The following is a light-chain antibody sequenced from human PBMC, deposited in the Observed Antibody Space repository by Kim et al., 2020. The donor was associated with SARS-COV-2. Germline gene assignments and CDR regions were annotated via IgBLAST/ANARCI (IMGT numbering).Light chain of an antibody. CDR3: QQYYTTPPT. CDR2: WSS. J-gene: IGKJ4*01. CDR1: QSVLNRSNNKNY. Sequence: ATINCKSSQSVLNRSNNKNYLAWYQQKPGQPPKLLVYWSSTRESGVPDRFSGSGSGTDFTLTISSLQAEDVAVYYCQQYYTTPPTFGGGTKVDIK. V-gene: IGKV4-1*01.